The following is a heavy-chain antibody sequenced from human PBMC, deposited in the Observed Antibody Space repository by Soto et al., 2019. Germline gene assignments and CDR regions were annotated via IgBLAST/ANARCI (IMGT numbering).Heavy chain of an antibody. J-gene: IGHJ4*02. D-gene: IGHD4-17*01. CDR1: GFTFGRHG. CDR3: ARDDDYGDKGLDY. CDR2: IGSDGRRD. V-gene: IGHV3-33*01. Sequence: QVQLVESGGGVVQPGGSLRLSCAASGFTFGRHGMHWVRQAPGKGLEWVAVIGSDGRRDSYADSVKGRFTISRDNGQNTLYLQMSRLRAEDTAVYYCARDDDYGDKGLDYWGQGTLVTVSS.